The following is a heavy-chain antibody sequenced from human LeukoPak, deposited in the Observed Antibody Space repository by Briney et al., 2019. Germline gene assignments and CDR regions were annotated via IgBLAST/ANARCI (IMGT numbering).Heavy chain of an antibody. J-gene: IGHJ4*02. CDR3: ARAPRGYFDWLLEYYFDY. V-gene: IGHV3-30*04. D-gene: IGHD3-9*01. Sequence: GGSLRLSCAASGFTFNRHAMHWVRQAPGKGLEWVASISYDGSNKYYAGSVKGRFTISRDNSKRTMYLQMNSLRAEDTAVYYCARAPRGYFDWLLEYYFDYWGQGTLVTVSS. CDR1: GFTFNRHA. CDR2: ISYDGSNK.